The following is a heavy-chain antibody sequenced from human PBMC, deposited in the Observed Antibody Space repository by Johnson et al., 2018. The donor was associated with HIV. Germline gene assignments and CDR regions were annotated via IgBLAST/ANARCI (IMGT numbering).Heavy chain of an antibody. CDR1: GFTFSSYW. J-gene: IGHJ3*02. CDR2: IKQDGSEK. CDR3: AKDLGGTGDAFDI. D-gene: IGHD1-26*01. Sequence: VQLVESGGGLVQPGGSLRLSCAASGFTFSSYWMSWVRQAPGKGLEWVANIKQDGSEKYYVDSVKGRFTISRDNAKNSLYLQMNSLRAEDTALYYCAKDLGGTGDAFDIWGQGTMVTVSS. V-gene: IGHV3-7*05.